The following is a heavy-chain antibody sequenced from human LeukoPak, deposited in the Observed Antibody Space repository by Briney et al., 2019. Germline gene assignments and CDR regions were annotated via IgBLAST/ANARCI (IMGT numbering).Heavy chain of an antibody. CDR2: VFFDGGT. CDR1: GGSLTRGTYH. J-gene: IGHJ5*02. D-gene: IGHD3-16*01. Sequence: KPLGSPSPTRRVSGGSLTRGTYHSGWVRPPPGEGLGWVGRVFFDGGTHYKPSLQSRVTISVDTSKNQFSLRLSSVTAADTALYYCARDHYYDGRGRFDPWGQGALVTVSS. CDR3: ARDHYYDGRGRFDP. V-gene: IGHV4-39*07.